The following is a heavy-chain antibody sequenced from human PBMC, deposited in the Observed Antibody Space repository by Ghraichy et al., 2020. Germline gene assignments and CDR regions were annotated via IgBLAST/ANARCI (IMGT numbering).Heavy chain of an antibody. D-gene: IGHD5-18*01. V-gene: IGHV3-43*02. CDR2: ISGDGGST. CDR3: AKPSWDTAMVDYFDY. J-gene: IGHJ4*02. Sequence: GESLNISCAASGFTFDDYAMHWVRQALGKGLEWVSLISGDGGSTYYADSVKGRFTISRDNSKNSLYLQMNSLRTEDTALYYCAKPSWDTAMVDYFDYWGQGTLVTVSS. CDR1: GFTFDDYA.